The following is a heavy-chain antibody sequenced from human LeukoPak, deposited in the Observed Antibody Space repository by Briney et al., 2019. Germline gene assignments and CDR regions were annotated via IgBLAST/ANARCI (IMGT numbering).Heavy chain of an antibody. V-gene: IGHV3-21*01. CDR1: GFTFSSYS. CDR3: ARGSHYYDSSGYYSDY. D-gene: IGHD3-22*01. J-gene: IGHJ4*02. Sequence: PGGSLRLSCAASGFTFSSYSMNWVRQAPGKGLEWVSSISSSSSYIYYADSVKGRFTISRDNAKNSLYLQMNSLRAEDTAVYYCARGSHYYDSSGYYSDYWGQGTLVTVSS. CDR2: ISSSSSYI.